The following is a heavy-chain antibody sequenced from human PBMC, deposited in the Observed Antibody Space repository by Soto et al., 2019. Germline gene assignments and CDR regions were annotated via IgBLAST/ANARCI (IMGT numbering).Heavy chain of an antibody. CDR3: AKDPSIAAFHWFDP. V-gene: IGHV3-23*01. D-gene: IGHD6-6*01. CDR1: GFTFSSYA. J-gene: IGHJ5*02. Sequence: GGSLRLSCAASGFTFSSYAMSWVRQAPGKWLEWVSAIRGSGGSTYCADSVKGRFTNSRDNSKNTLYLQMNSLRPQDTAVYDCAKDPSIAAFHWFDPGGQGTLVTV. CDR2: IRGSGGST.